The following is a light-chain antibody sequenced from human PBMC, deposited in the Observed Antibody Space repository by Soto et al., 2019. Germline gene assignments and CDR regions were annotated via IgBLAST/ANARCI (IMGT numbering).Light chain of an antibody. J-gene: IGKJ2*03. CDR2: KAS. CDR1: QSISSW. Sequence: DVQMTQSPSTLSASVGDRVTITCRASQSISSWLAWYQQKPGKAPNLLIYKASTLGSWVPSRFSGGGSGTEFTLTISSLQPDDFATYYCQQHSSSSPYSFGQGTKLEIK. CDR3: QQHSSSSPYS. V-gene: IGKV1-5*03.